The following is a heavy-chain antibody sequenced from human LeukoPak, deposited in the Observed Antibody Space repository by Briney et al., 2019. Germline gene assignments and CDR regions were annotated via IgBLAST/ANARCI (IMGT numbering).Heavy chain of an antibody. D-gene: IGHD5-12*01. CDR3: ASRGYFGYDYGNYFAN. Sequence: GGSLRLSCAASGFTVSSNYMSWVRQAPGKGLEWVSVIYSGGSTYYADSVKGRFTISRDNSKNTLYLQMNSLRAEDTAVYYCASRGYFGYDYGNYFANWGQGMLVTVSS. CDR1: GFTVSSNY. J-gene: IGHJ4*02. V-gene: IGHV3-53*01. CDR2: IYSGGST.